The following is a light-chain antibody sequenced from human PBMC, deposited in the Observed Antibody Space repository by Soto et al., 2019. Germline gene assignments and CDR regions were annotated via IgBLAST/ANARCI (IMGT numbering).Light chain of an antibody. CDR2: KAS. J-gene: IGKJ1*01. V-gene: IGKV1-5*03. CDR1: QTISSW. CDR3: QQYERYST. Sequence: DIQMTQSPSTLSGSVGDRVTITCRASQTISSWLAWYQQKPGKAPKLLIYKASTLESGVPSRFSGSGFGTEFTLTISGLQPEDSATYYCQQYERYSTFGQGTKVEIK.